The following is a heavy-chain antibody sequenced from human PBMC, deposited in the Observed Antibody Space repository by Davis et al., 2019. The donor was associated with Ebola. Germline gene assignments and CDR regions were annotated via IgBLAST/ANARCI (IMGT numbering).Heavy chain of an antibody. CDR3: TCSGPADY. Sequence: GGSLRPSCPASGFTFSGSAMHWVRQASGKGLEWVGRIRSKANSYATAYAASVKGRFTISRDDSKNTAYLQMNSLKTEDTAVYYCTCSGPADYWGQGTLVTVSS. D-gene: IGHD2-15*01. CDR1: GFTFSGSA. V-gene: IGHV3-73*01. CDR2: IRSKANSYAT. J-gene: IGHJ4*02.